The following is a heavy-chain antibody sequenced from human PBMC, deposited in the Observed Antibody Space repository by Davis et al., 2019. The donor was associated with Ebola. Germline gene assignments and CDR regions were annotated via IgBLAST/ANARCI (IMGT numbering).Heavy chain of an antibody. CDR2: ISGSGGSK. D-gene: IGHD4-17*01. J-gene: IGHJ4*02. V-gene: IGHV3-23*01. CDR3: AKDPNSYYGDYVDY. CDR1: GFTFSSYA. Sequence: PGGSLRLPCAASGFTFSSYAMSWVRQGPGKGLDWVSAISGSGGSKYYADSVKGRFTISRDNSKNTLYLQMNSLRAEDTAVYYCAKDPNSYYGDYVDYWGQGTLVTVSS.